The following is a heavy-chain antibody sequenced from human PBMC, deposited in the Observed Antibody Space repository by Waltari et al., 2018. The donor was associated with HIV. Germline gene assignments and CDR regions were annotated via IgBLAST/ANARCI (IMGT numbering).Heavy chain of an antibody. J-gene: IGHJ6*02. CDR3: ARLATHFYDGFGGGFEAYGMDV. V-gene: IGHV3-53*01. Sequence: VQLVESGGTSVQTGGSLRHSCVVFDFTVGQNYWTGVRQAPGRGLEGCSTVYGYGKVFYAEPVRGRFTLSRYNSKNMLSLQMNSLRVDDTAKYYCARLATHFYDGFGGGFEAYGMDVWGQGTTVIVSS. CDR1: DFTVGQNY. D-gene: IGHD3-22*01. CDR2: VYGYGKV.